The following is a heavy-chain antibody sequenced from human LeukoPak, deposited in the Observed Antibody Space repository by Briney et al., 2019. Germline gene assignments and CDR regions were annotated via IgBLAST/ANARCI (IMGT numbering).Heavy chain of an antibody. CDR3: ARAPRLSLQGIYYFDY. CDR1: GYTFTNYA. D-gene: IGHD2-15*01. Sequence: ASVKVSCKASGYTFTNYAIHWVRQAPGQRLEWMGWIYGGHGNTKYSQEFQGRVYFSRDTSATTAYMELSSLKSEDMAVYYCARAPRLSLQGIYYFDYWGQGTLVTVSS. V-gene: IGHV1-3*03. J-gene: IGHJ4*02. CDR2: IYGGHGNT.